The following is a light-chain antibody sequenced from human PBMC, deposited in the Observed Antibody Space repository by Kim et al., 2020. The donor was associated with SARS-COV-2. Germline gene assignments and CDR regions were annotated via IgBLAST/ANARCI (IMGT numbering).Light chain of an antibody. V-gene: IGKV3-20*01. J-gene: IGKJ4*01. CDR3: QQYGSSPLT. CDR1: QSVRNTY. CDR2: DAS. Sequence: SQGERATVSCRASQSVRNTYLAWYQQKLGQAPRLLIYDASSRATGIPDRFSGSGSETDFTLTISRLEPEDLAVYYCQQYGSSPLTFGGGTKVDIK.